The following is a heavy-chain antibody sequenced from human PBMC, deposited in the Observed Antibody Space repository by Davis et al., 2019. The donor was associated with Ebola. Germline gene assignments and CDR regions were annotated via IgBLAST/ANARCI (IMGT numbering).Heavy chain of an antibody. V-gene: IGHV1-18*01. D-gene: IGHD1-20*01. Sequence: ASVKVSCKASGYTFTSYDINWVRQATGQGLEWMGWMNPNSGNTNYAQKLQGRVTMTTDTSTSTAYMELRSLRSDDTAVYYCARMDRHNWNYVDYWGQGTLVTVSS. CDR3: ARMDRHNWNYVDY. CDR2: MNPNSGNT. CDR1: GYTFTSYD. J-gene: IGHJ4*02.